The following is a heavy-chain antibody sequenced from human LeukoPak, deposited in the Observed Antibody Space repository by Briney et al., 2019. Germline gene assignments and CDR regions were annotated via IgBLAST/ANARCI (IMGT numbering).Heavy chain of an antibody. CDR3: ATADSTSWVDY. D-gene: IGHD2-2*01. J-gene: IGHJ4*02. Sequence: SSETLSLTCTVSGGSISSYYWSWIRQPPGKGLEWIGYIHYSGSTNYSPSLKSRVTISVDTSKNQFSLKLSSVTAADTAVYYCATADSTSWVDYWGQGTLVTVSS. V-gene: IGHV4-59*01. CDR2: IHYSGST. CDR1: GGSISSYY.